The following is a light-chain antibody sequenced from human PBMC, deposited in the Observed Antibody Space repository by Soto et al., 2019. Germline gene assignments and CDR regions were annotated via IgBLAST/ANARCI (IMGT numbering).Light chain of an antibody. Sequence: DMQLTQSPPSLSARVGDRVTITCRASQDSSNFLHWYQQKPGKAPKLLIYDASNLETGVPSRFSGGGSGTYFTFTISSLQPEDVATYYCQQYANLPLTFGGGTKVDIK. CDR2: DAS. J-gene: IGKJ4*01. CDR3: QQYANLPLT. V-gene: IGKV1-33*01. CDR1: QDSSNF.